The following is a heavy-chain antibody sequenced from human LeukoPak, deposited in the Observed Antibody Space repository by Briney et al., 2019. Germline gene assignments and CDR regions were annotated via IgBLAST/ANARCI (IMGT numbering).Heavy chain of an antibody. CDR3: AVVATRGPFDC. D-gene: IGHD5-12*01. Sequence: PGGSLRLSCAASGFTFDVFSMNWVRQAPGKGLEWLSYIASSGNTVYYADSVKGRFTISRDNGKSSLYLQMNSLRAEDTAVYYCAVVATRGPFDCWGQGTLVTVSS. CDR2: IASSGNTV. J-gene: IGHJ4*02. V-gene: IGHV3-48*01. CDR1: GFTFDVFS.